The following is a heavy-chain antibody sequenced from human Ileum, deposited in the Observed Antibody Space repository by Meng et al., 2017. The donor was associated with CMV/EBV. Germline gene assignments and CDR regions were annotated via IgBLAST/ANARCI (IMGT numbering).Heavy chain of an antibody. D-gene: IGHD3-3*01. CDR2: ISSSSSTI. CDR3: ARDRELRFLRAGHHGRMDV. J-gene: IGHJ6*02. CDR1: GFTFSSYS. Sequence: GESLKISCAASGFTFSSYSMNWVRQAPGKALEWVSYISSSSSTIYYADSVKGRFTISRDNAKNSLYLQMNSLRAEDTAVYYCARDRELRFLRAGHHGRMDVWGQGTTVTVSS. V-gene: IGHV3-48*04.